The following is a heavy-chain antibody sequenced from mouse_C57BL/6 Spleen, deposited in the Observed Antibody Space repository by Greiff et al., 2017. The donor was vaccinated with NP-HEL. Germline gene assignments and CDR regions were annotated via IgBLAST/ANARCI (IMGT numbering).Heavy chain of an antibody. CDR3: TTYRVPLTGTDFDY. D-gene: IGHD4-1*01. V-gene: IGHV14-1*01. CDR1: GFNIKDYY. CDR2: IDPEDGDT. Sequence: EVQLQQSGAELVRPGASVKLSCTASGFNIKDYYMHWVKQRPEQGLEWIGRIDPEDGDTEYAPKFQGKATMTADTSSNTAYLQLSSLTSEDTAVYYCTTYRVPLTGTDFDYWGQGTTLTVSS. J-gene: IGHJ2*01.